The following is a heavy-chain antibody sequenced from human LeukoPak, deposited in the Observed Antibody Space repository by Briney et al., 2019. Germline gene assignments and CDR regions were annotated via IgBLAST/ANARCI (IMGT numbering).Heavy chain of an antibody. Sequence: GGSLRLSCAASGFTFSSYAMHWVRQAPGKGLEWVAVISYDGSNKYYADSVKGRFTISRDNSKNTLYLQMNSLRAEDTAVYYCARDWHCSGGSCYPTGYNWFDPWGQGTLVTVSS. J-gene: IGHJ5*02. D-gene: IGHD2-15*01. CDR1: GFTFSSYA. V-gene: IGHV3-30*04. CDR3: ARDWHCSGGSCYPTGYNWFDP. CDR2: ISYDGSNK.